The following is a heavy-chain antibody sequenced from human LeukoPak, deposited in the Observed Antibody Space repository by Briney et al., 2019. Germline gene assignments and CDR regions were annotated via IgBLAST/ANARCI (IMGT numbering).Heavy chain of an antibody. CDR1: GFTFSTYD. D-gene: IGHD3-9*01. J-gene: IGHJ4*02. Sequence: GGSLRLSCAASGFTFSTYDMHWVRQAPGKGLEWVSNIRTSTEGANYAIYADSVKGRVTFSRDDAKNTLYLHMHSLRDDDTAVYYCARDQRYAFDYRGQGILVTVSS. V-gene: IGHV3-48*02. CDR3: ARDQRYAFDY. CDR2: IRTSTEGANYA.